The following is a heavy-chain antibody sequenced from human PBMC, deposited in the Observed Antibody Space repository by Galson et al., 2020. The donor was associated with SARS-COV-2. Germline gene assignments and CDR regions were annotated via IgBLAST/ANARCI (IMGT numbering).Heavy chain of an antibody. Sequence: GGYLRLSCAASGFTVTSNSMSWVRQVPGKGLEWVSVIHSGGGSTYYADSVQGRFSISRDSSKNTLNLQMNSLRADDTAVYYCARVLGDDYNRNRFDIWGQGTMVTVSS. D-gene: IGHD4-4*01. V-gene: IGHV3-66*01. CDR3: ARVLGDDYNRNRFDI. CDR2: IHSGGGST. J-gene: IGHJ3*02. CDR1: GFTVTSNS.